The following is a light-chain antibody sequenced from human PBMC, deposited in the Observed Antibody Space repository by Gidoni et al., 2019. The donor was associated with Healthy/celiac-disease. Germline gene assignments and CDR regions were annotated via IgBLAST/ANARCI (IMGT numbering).Light chain of an antibody. CDR1: QSISSY. V-gene: IGKV1-39*01. Sequence: DTEMTQSPSSLSASVGDRVTITCRASQSISSYLNWYQQKPGKAPKLLLYAASSLQSGVPSTFSGSGSGTDFTLTISSLQPEDFATYYCQQSYSTPRFTFGPGTKVDIK. CDR3: QQSYSTPRFT. J-gene: IGKJ3*01. CDR2: AAS.